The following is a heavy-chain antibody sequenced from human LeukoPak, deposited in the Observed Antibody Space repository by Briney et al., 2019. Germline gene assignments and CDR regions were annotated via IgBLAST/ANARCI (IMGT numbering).Heavy chain of an antibody. CDR2: INPSGGST. V-gene: IGHV1-46*01. CDR3: ALGQLVPREQYFQH. D-gene: IGHD6-13*01. Sequence: ASVKVSCKASGGTFSSYAISWVRQAPGQGLEWMGIINPSGGSTSYAQKFQGRVTMTRDMSTSTVYMELSSLRSEDTAVYYCALGQLVPREQYFQHWGQGTLVTVSS. CDR1: GGTFSSYA. J-gene: IGHJ1*01.